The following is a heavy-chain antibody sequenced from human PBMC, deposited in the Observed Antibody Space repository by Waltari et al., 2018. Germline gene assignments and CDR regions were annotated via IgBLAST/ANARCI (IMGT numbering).Heavy chain of an antibody. V-gene: IGHV4-38-2*02. J-gene: IGHJ4*02. CDR2: IYHSGST. D-gene: IGHD2-15*01. Sequence: QVQLQESGPGLVKPSETLSLPCTVSGYSISSGYYWGWIRQPPRKGLEWIGSIYHSGSTYYNPSLKSRVTISVDTPKNQFSLKLSSVTAADTAVYYCARVDVVVVAAPGGYFDYWGQGTLVTVSS. CDR3: ARVDVVVVAAPGGYFDY. CDR1: GYSISSGYY.